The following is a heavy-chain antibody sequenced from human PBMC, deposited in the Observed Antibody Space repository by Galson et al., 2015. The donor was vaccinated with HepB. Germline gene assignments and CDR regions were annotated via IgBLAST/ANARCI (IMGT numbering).Heavy chain of an antibody. CDR2: ISYDGSNK. Sequence: SLRLSCAASGFTFSSYGMHWVRQAPGKGLEWVAVISYDGSNKYYADSVKGRFTISRDNSKNTLYLQMNSLRAEDTAVYYCATGTAMVKEYYYYGMDVWGQGTTVTVSS. V-gene: IGHV3-30*03. CDR3: ATGTAMVKEYYYYGMDV. D-gene: IGHD5-18*01. J-gene: IGHJ6*02. CDR1: GFTFSSYG.